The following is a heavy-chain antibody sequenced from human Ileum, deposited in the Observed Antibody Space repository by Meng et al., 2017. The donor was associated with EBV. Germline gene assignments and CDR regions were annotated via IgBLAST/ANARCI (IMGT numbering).Heavy chain of an antibody. D-gene: IGHD3-10*01. CDR3: VRAGLIRFGERPVDY. J-gene: IGHJ4*02. Sequence: EVQLVESGGGLVQPGGSLRLSCATSGFTFRDHYMDWVRQGPGKGLEWVGRIRNKANSYNIEYAAFVRGRFTISRDDAENSLYLQMNSLKTEDTAVYYCVRAGLIRFGERPVDYWGQGTLITVSS. CDR1: GFTFRDHY. CDR2: IRNKANSYNI. V-gene: IGHV3-72*01.